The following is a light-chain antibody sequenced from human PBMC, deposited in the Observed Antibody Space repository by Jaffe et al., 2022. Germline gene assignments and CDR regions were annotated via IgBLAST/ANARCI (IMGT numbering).Light chain of an antibody. J-gene: IGLJ2*01. CDR3: AAWDDSLSGVV. Sequence: QSVLPQPPSASGTPGQRVTISCSGSRSNIGSHNVYWYQQLPGTAPKLLIYRSNQRPSGVPDRFSGSKSGTSASLAISGLQSDDEADYYCAAWDDSLSGVVFGGGTKLTVL. V-gene: IGLV1-47*01. CDR2: RSN. CDR1: RSNIGSHN.